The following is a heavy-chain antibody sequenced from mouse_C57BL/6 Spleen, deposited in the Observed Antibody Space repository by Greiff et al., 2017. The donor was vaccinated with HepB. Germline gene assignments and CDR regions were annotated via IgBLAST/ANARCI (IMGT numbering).Heavy chain of an antibody. CDR1: GYTFTSYW. CDR3: ARGGGSLYYYAMDY. J-gene: IGHJ4*01. Sequence: VQLQQSGAELVMPGASVKLSCKASGYTFTSYWMHWVKQRPGQGLEWIGEIDPSDSYTNYNQKFKGKSTLTVDKSSSPAYMQLSSLTSEDSAVYYCARGGGSLYYYAMDYWCQGTSVTVSS. D-gene: IGHD1-1*01. CDR2: IDPSDSYT. V-gene: IGHV1-69*01.